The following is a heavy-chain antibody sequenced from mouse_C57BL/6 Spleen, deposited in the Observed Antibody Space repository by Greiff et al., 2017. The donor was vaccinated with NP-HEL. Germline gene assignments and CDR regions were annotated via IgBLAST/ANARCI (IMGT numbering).Heavy chain of an antibody. CDR1: GYSITSGYD. D-gene: IGHD1-1*01. CDR2: ISYSGST. V-gene: IGHV3-1*01. J-gene: IGHJ4*01. Sequence: EVQLVESGPGMVKPSQSLSLTCTVTGYSITSGYDWHWIRHFPGNKLEWMGYISYSGSTNYNPSLKSRISITHDTSKNHFFLKLNSVTTEDTATYYCARGIKVDYAMDYWGQGTSVTVSS. CDR3: ARGIKVDYAMDY.